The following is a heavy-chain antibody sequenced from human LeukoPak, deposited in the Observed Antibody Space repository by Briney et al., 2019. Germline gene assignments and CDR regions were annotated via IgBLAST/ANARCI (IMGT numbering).Heavy chain of an antibody. J-gene: IGHJ1*01. D-gene: IGHD3-16*02. CDR1: GGSISSSSYY. V-gene: IGHV4-39*01. CDR2: IYYSGST. CDR3: ARHAWRIALPEHFQD. Sequence: SETLSLTCTVSGGSISSSSYYRGWVRQPPGRGLEWIGSIYYSGSTYYNPSLKSRVTISVDTSKNQFSLKLSSVTAAATAVYYCARHAWRIALPEHFQDWGQGTLATVSS.